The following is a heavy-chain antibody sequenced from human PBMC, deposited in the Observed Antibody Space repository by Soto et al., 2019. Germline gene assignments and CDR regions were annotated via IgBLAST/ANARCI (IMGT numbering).Heavy chain of an antibody. J-gene: IGHJ5*02. D-gene: IGHD6-6*01. V-gene: IGHV4-31*03. CDR2: IYYSGRT. CDR1: GGSISSGGYY. CDR3: ARGSFSSSSSWFDP. Sequence: PSETLSLTCTVSGGSISSGGYYWSWIRQHPGKGLEWIGYIYYSGRTYYNLSLHSRVSIAVDTTENQFSLKLTSVTAADTSVYYCARGSFSSSSSWFDPWGRGTLVTVSS.